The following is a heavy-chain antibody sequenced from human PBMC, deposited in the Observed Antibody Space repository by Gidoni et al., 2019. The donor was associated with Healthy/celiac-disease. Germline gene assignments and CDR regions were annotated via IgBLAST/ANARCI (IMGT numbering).Heavy chain of an antibody. CDR3: ARVRGSTSSGARGYYGMDV. Sequence: EVQLVESGGGLVKPGGSLRLSCAASGFTFSSYSMHWVRQAPGKGLEWVSSISSSSGYIYYADSVEGRFTISRDNAKNSLYLQMNSLRAEDTAVYYCARVRGSTSSGARGYYGMDVWGQGTTVTVSS. CDR2: ISSSSGYI. V-gene: IGHV3-21*01. J-gene: IGHJ6*02. D-gene: IGHD2-2*01. CDR1: GFTFSSYS.